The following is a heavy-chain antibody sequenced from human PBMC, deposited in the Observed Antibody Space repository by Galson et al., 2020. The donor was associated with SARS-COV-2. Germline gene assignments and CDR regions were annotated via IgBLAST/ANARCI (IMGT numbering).Heavy chain of an antibody. J-gene: IGHJ5*02. Sequence: SETLSLTCTVSGFSIRSGYYWGWIRQPPGRGLEWIGSIYRSGSTYYNPSLKSRVTISVDTSENLFSLKLSSVTAADTDVYYCARVNGCSGGTCYSRTAGWFDPWGQGTLVTVSS. CDR1: GFSIRSGYY. D-gene: IGHD2-15*01. CDR3: ARVNGCSGGTCYSRTAGWFDP. V-gene: IGHV4-38-2*02. CDR2: IYRSGST.